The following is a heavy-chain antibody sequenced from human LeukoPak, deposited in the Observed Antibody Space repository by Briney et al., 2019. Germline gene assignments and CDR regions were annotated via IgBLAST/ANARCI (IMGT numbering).Heavy chain of an antibody. CDR1: GFTFSSYA. CDR2: ISYDGSNK. Sequence: PGGSLRLSCAASGFTFSSYAMHWVRQAPGKGLEWVAVISYDGSNKYYADSVKGRFTISRDNSKNTLYLQMNSLRAEDTAVYYCARAPHRDFRIAAYFDYWGQGTLVTVSS. J-gene: IGHJ4*02. CDR3: ARAPHRDFRIAAYFDY. D-gene: IGHD6-13*01. V-gene: IGHV3-30-3*01.